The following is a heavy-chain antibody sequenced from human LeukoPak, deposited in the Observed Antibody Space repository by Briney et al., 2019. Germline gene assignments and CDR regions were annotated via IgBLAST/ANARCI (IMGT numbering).Heavy chain of an antibody. CDR2: IYTSGST. CDR1: GGSISSGSYY. CDR3: AGDPGGDFWSGYQFDY. Sequence: SETLSLTCTVSGGSISSGSYYWSWIRQPAGKGLEWIGRIYTSGSTNYNPSLKSRVTISVDTSKNQFSLKLSSVTAADTAVYYCAGDPGGDFWSGYQFDYWGQGTLVTVSS. J-gene: IGHJ4*02. V-gene: IGHV4-61*02. D-gene: IGHD3-3*01.